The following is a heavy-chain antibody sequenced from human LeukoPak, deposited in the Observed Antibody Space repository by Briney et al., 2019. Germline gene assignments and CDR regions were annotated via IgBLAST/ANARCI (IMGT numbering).Heavy chain of an antibody. Sequence: ASVKVSCKASGYTFSSYGISWVRQVPGQGLEWMGWISACNGNRNYAQNLQGRVTMTTDTSTSTAYMKLRTLRSDDTAVYYCARDESRGPYYFDNWGQGTLVTVSS. J-gene: IGHJ4*02. CDR2: ISACNGNR. V-gene: IGHV1-18*01. CDR1: GYTFSSYG. CDR3: ARDESRGPYYFDN.